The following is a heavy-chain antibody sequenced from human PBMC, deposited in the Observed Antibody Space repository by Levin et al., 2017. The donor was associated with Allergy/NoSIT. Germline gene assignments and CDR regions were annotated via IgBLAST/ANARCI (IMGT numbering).Heavy chain of an antibody. V-gene: IGHV3-23*01. CDR3: ARDDSGYDSWGGPFDY. CDR2: ISDSASST. J-gene: IGHJ4*02. D-gene: IGHD5-12*01. Sequence: GGSLRLSCAASGFTFSSYAMSWVRQAPGKGLEWVSAISDSASSTYYADSVKGRFTISRDNSKNTLYLHMNSLRAEDTAVDYCARDDSGYDSWGGPFDYWGQGTLVTVSS. CDR1: GFTFSSYA.